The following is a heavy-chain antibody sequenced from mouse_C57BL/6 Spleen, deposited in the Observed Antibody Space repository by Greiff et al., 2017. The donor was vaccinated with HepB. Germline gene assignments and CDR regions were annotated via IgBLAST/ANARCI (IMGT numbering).Heavy chain of an antibody. J-gene: IGHJ2*01. Sequence: VKLQQPGAELVKPGASVKLSCKASGYTFTSYWMHWVKQRPGQGLEWIGMIHPNSGSTNYNEKFKSKATLTVDKSSSTAYMQLSSLTSEDSAVYYCARTPFITTVVARSFDYWGQGTTLTVSS. CDR2: IHPNSGST. V-gene: IGHV1-64*01. CDR3: ARTPFITTVVARSFDY. CDR1: GYTFTSYW. D-gene: IGHD1-1*01.